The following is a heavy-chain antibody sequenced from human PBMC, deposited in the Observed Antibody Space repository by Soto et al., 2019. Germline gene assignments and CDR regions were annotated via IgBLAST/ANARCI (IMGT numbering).Heavy chain of an antibody. CDR1: GGTFSSYA. Sequence: SVKVSCKASGGTFSSYAISWVRQAPGQGLEWMGGIIPIFGTANYAQKFQGRVTITADESTSTAYMEPSSLRSEDTAVYYCAREVVVAATGWFDPWGQGTLVTVSS. J-gene: IGHJ5*02. CDR3: AREVVVAATGWFDP. D-gene: IGHD2-15*01. CDR2: IIPIFGTA. V-gene: IGHV1-69*13.